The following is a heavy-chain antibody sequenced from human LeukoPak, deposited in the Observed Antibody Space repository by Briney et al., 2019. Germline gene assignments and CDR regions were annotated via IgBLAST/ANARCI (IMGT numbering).Heavy chain of an antibody. CDR2: INPNSGGT. Sequence: ASVKVSCKASGYTFTGYYMHWVRQAPGQGLEWMGWINPNSGGTNYAKKFQGRVTMTRDTSISTAYMELSRLRSDDTAVYYCARAREVLHFYDILGYYGMDVWGQGTTVTVSS. CDR1: GYTFTGYY. CDR3: ARAREVLHFYDILGYYGMDV. J-gene: IGHJ6*02. D-gene: IGHD3-9*01. V-gene: IGHV1-2*02.